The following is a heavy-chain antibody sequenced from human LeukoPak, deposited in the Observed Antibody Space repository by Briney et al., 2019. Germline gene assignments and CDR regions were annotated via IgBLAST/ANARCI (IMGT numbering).Heavy chain of an antibody. J-gene: IGHJ4*02. CDR3: ARGLLVGATFSFDY. V-gene: IGHV1-69*05. CDR1: GGTFSSYA. Sequence: SVKVSCKASGGTFSSYAISWVRQAPGQGLEWMGGIIPIFGTANYAQKLQGRVTMTTDTSTSTAYMELRSLRSDDTAVYYCARGLLVGATFSFDYWGQGTLVTVSS. D-gene: IGHD1-26*01. CDR2: IIPIFGTA.